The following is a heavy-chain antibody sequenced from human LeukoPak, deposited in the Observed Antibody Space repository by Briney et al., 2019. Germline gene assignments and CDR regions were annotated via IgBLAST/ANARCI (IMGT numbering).Heavy chain of an antibody. CDR3: TVFHI. J-gene: IGHJ3*02. Sequence: SGGSLRLSCAASGFTFNNYGIHWVRQAPGKGLEWVAVISYDGSDKYYAGSVRGRFTISRDNSKNTLYLQMNSLRAEDTAVYYCTVFHIWGQGTMVTVSS. CDR1: GFTFNNYG. CDR2: ISYDGSDK. V-gene: IGHV3-30*03.